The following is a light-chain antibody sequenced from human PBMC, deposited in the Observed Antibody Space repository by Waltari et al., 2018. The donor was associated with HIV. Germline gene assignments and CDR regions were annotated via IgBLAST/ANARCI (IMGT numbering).Light chain of an antibody. CDR3: LQTFTTPLT. CDR2: DAS. CDR1: QNVFKF. J-gene: IGKJ3*01. V-gene: IGKV1-39*01. Sequence: DTQMTPSPSSLSASIGDRVTITCRASQNVFKFLSWYRQKSGKAPELLISDASRLQSGVPARFSGSGSGTDFVLTVSGLQCEDFATYYCLQTFTTPLTFGPGTKVDIK.